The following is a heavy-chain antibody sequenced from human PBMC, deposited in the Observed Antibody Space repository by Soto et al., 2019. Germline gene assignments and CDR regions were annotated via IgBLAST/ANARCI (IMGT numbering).Heavy chain of an antibody. CDR2: IYYTGSA. V-gene: IGHV4-30-4*01. CDR1: SGSISSADYY. D-gene: IGHD1-26*01. Sequence: VQLQESGPGLVKPSQTLSLTCTVSSGSISSADYYWSWIRQPPGKGLEWIGYIYYTGSAYYNPSLKSRVTMSVDTSKNQCSLKVTSVTAADTAVYYCASGGSSNWFDPWGQGTLVTVSS. J-gene: IGHJ5*02. CDR3: ASGGSSNWFDP.